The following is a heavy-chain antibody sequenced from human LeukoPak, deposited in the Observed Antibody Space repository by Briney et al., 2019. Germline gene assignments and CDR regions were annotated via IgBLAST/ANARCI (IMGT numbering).Heavy chain of an antibody. D-gene: IGHD5-12*01. CDR3: ARNENSGWGYFDY. CDR2: IGGSNGIT. V-gene: IGHV3-23*01. J-gene: IGHJ4*02. Sequence: GGSLRLSCAASRFTFNSYAMSWVRQAPGKGLEWVSVIGGSNGITFYVGSVKGRFTISRDNSKDTLYLQMNSLRAEDTAVYYCARNENSGWGYFDYWGQGTLVTVSS. CDR1: RFTFNSYA.